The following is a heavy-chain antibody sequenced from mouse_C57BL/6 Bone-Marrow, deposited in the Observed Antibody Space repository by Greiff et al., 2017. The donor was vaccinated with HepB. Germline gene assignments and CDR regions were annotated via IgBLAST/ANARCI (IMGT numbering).Heavy chain of an antibody. CDR1: GYTFTSYW. CDR3: ARPNWSWFAY. J-gene: IGHJ3*01. V-gene: IGHV1-64*01. CDR2: IHPNSGST. Sequence: QVQLQQPGAELVKPGASVKLSCKASGYTFTSYWMHWVKQRPGQGLEWIGMIHPNSGSTNYNEKFKSKATLTVDKSSSTAYMQLSSLSSEDSAVYYCARPNWSWFAYWGQGTLVTVSA. D-gene: IGHD4-1*01.